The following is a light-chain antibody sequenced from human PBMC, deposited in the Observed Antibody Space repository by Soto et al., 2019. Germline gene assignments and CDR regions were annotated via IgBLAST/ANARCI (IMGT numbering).Light chain of an antibody. J-gene: IGKJ1*01. Sequence: DIQMTQSPSTLSASVGDRVTITCRASQSISSWLAWYQQKLGKAPKILIYDASSLESGVPSRFSGSGSGTEFTLTISSLQPDDFATYYCQQDYIYPWTFGQGTKVDIK. CDR3: QQDYIYPWT. CDR2: DAS. CDR1: QSISSW. V-gene: IGKV1-5*01.